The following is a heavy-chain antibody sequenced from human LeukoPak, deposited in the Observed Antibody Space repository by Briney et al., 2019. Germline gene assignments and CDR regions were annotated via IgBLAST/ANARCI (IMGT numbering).Heavy chain of an antibody. CDR1: GGTFSSSA. CDR3: ARDRAAASY. D-gene: IGHD6-13*01. Sequence: SVQFSCQASGGTFSSSAITWVRQAPGQGLEWMGGIIPISKTADYAQKFQGRVTITADESTSTAYMEVSSLRSEDTAVYYCARDRAAASYWGQGTLVTVSS. V-gene: IGHV1-69*13. J-gene: IGHJ4*02. CDR2: IIPISKTA.